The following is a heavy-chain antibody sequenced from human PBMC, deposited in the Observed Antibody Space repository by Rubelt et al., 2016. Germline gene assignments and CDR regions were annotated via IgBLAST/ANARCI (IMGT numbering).Heavy chain of an antibody. Sequence: QVQLQESGPGLVKPSETLSLTCTVSGGSISSSSYYWGWIRQPPGTGLEWIGYIYYTGSTNYNPSLTSRVTISKNTSKNQFSLNLSSGTGADTAVYYCAGVGSISTLYYYYAMDVWGQGTTVTVSS. CDR3: AGVGSISTLYYYYAMDV. CDR1: GGSISSSSYY. V-gene: IGHV4-61*05. J-gene: IGHJ6*02. CDR2: IYYTGST. D-gene: IGHD1-26*01.